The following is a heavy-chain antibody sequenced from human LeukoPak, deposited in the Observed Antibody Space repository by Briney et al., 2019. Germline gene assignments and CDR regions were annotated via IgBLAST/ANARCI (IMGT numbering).Heavy chain of an antibody. CDR2: IYTSGST. CDR3: ARFRENYYYYYMDV. J-gene: IGHJ6*03. CDR1: GGSISSYY. V-gene: IGHV4-4*07. Sequence: PSETLSLTCTVSGGSISSYYWNWIRQPPGKGLEWIGRIYTSGSTNYNPSPKSRVTMSVDTSKNQFSLKLSSVTAADTAVYYCARFRENYYYYYMDVWGKGTTVTVSS.